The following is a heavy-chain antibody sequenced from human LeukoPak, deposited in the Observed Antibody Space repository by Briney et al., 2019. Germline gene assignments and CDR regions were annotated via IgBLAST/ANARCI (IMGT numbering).Heavy chain of an antibody. CDR2: ISSNSYI. CDR1: GFTFSSYS. D-gene: IGHD2-2*02. Sequence: PGGSLRLSCAASGFTFSSYSMNWVRQAPGKGLEWVSSISSNSYIYYADSVKGRFTISRDNAKNSLYLQMNSLRAEDTAVYYCARDMFSCSSTSCYTLYYYYGMDVWGQGTTVTVSS. CDR3: ARDMFSCSSTSCYTLYYYYGMDV. J-gene: IGHJ6*02. V-gene: IGHV3-21*01.